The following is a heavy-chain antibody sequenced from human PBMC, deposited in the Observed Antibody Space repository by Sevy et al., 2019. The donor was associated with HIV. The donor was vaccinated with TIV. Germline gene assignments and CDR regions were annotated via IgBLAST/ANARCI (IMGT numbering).Heavy chain of an antibody. CDR3: VKLHAGSSLYSYFDY. J-gene: IGHJ4*02. Sequence: GGSLRLSCAGSGFTFDDYAMHWVRRGPGKGLEWVSGISWNSGNIGYADSVKGRFTISRDNAKNSLWLHMNSLRAEDTALYYCVKLHAGSSLYSYFDYWGQGTLVTVSS. CDR1: GFTFDDYA. V-gene: IGHV3-9*01. D-gene: IGHD6-13*01. CDR2: ISWNSGNI.